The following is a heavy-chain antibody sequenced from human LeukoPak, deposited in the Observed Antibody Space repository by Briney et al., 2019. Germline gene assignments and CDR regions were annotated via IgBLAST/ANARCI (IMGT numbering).Heavy chain of an antibody. Sequence: PGGSLRLSCAASGFTFSSYAMSWVRQARGKGLEWVSAISGSGGSTYYADSVKGRFTISRDNSKNTLYLQMNSLRAEDTAVYYCAKGYSPLYYYYGMDVWGQGTTVTVSS. D-gene: IGHD2-21*01. CDR2: ISGSGGST. V-gene: IGHV3-23*01. CDR1: GFTFSSYA. J-gene: IGHJ6*02. CDR3: AKGYSPLYYYYGMDV.